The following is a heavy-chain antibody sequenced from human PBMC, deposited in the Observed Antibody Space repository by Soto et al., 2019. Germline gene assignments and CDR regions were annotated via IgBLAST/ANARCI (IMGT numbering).Heavy chain of an antibody. CDR1: GGPFSSHT. V-gene: IGHV1-69*08. Sequence: QDQLVQSGAEVKKPGSSVKVSCKAFGGPFSSHTFSWVRQAPGQGLEWMGRIIPALGTTTYAQNFQGRVKINADESVTTVYMELNSLSTEDKAVYYCARPDFGDYWYFDLCGRGTLVTVSS. D-gene: IGHD4-17*01. CDR3: ARPDFGDYWYFDL. CDR2: IIPALGTT. J-gene: IGHJ2*01.